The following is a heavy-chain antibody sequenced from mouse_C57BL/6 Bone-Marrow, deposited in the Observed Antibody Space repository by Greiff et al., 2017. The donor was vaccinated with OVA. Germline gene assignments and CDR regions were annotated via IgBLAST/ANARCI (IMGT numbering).Heavy chain of an antibody. Sequence: QVQLQQSGPGLVQPSQSLSITCTVSGFSLTSYVVHWVRQSPGKGLEWLGVIWSGGSTDYNAAFISRLSISKDNSKSQVFFKMNRLQADDTARYYCARKGNYGSSSYWYFDVWGTGTTVTVSS. CDR3: ARKGNYGSSSYWYFDV. CDR2: IWSGGST. CDR1: GFSLTSYV. V-gene: IGHV2-2*01. D-gene: IGHD1-1*01. J-gene: IGHJ1*03.